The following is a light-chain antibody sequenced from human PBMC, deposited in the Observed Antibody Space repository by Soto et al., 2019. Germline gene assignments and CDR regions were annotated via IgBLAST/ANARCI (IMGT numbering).Light chain of an antibody. CDR2: DTS. J-gene: IGLJ1*01. CDR3: LLAYPGVRV. Sequence: QTVVTQEPSLTVSPGGTVTLTCGSSTGTVTSGHYPYWFQQKPGQAPKALIYDTSNRHSWTPARFSGSLLGGKAALTLSGAQPEDEAEYYCLLAYPGVRVFGSGTKVTVL. CDR1: TGTVTSGHY. V-gene: IGLV7-46*01.